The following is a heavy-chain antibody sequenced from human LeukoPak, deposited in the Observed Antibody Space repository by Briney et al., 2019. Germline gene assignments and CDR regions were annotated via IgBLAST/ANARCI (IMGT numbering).Heavy chain of an antibody. CDR3: TRLSPDFWSGYTFDY. J-gene: IGHJ4*02. CDR1: GITFSGSA. Sequence: GGSLRLSCAASGITFSGSAMHWVRQASGKGLEWVGRIRSQANSYATAYAASVKGRFTISRDDSQNTAYLQMNSLKTEDTAVYYCTRLSPDFWSGYTFDYWGQGTLVTVSS. CDR2: IRSQANSYAT. V-gene: IGHV3-73*01. D-gene: IGHD3-3*01.